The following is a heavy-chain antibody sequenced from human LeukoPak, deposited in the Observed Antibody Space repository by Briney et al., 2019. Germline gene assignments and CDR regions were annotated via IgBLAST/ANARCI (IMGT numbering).Heavy chain of an antibody. Sequence: GGSLRLSCAASGFTVTSSYMSWVRQAPGKGLEWVSVIYSGGTIYYAASVKGRFTISRDISKNTLYIKKNTLRAEDTAVYYCATYSSASSYNLPPVYWGGGTRVTVFS. D-gene: IGHD3-10*01. CDR2: IYSGGTI. V-gene: IGHV3-66*01. CDR3: ATYSSASSYNLPPVY. CDR1: GFTVTSSY. J-gene: IGHJ4*02.